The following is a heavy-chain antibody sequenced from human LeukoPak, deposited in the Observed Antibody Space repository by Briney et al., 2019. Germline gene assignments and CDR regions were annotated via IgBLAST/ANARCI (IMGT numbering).Heavy chain of an antibody. CDR3: ARGGSDAGDFDY. CDR2: IYHSGST. J-gene: IGHJ4*02. CDR1: GGSISSGGYS. D-gene: IGHD7-27*01. V-gene: IGHV4-30-2*01. Sequence: SSETLSLTCAVSGGSISSGGYSWSWIRQPPGKGLEWIGYIYHSGSTYYNPSLKSRVTISVDRSKNQFSLKLSSVTAADTAVYYCARGGSDAGDFDYWGQGTLVTVSS.